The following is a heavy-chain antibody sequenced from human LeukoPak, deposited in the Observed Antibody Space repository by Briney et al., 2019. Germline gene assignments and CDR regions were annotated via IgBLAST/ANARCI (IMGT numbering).Heavy chain of an antibody. CDR2: IKQDGSEK. Sequence: PGGSLRLSCAASGFTFRSYWMSWVRQAPGKGLEWVANIKQDGSEKYYVDSVKGRFTISRDNAKNSLYLQMNSLRAEDTAVYYCAMVRGYYYHGLDVWGQGTTVTVSS. V-gene: IGHV3-7*04. CDR1: GFTFRSYW. CDR3: AMVRGYYYHGLDV. D-gene: IGHD3-10*01. J-gene: IGHJ6*02.